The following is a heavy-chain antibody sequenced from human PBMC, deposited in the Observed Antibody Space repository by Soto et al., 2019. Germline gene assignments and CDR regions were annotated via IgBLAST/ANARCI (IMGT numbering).Heavy chain of an antibody. Sequence: EVQLVESGGGLVQPGGSLRLSCAASGFTFSSYWMHWVRQAPGKGLVWVSRINSDGSSTSYADSVKGRFTISRDNAKNTLYLQMNSLRAEDTAVYYCARDQSSSWDGGDFDYWGQGTLVTVSS. D-gene: IGHD6-13*01. V-gene: IGHV3-74*01. CDR1: GFTFSSYW. CDR2: INSDGSST. CDR3: ARDQSSSWDGGDFDY. J-gene: IGHJ4*02.